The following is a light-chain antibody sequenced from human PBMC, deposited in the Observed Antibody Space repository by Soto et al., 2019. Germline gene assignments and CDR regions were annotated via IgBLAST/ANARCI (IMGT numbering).Light chain of an antibody. CDR1: SSNIGKNY. Sequence: QSVLTQPPSVSAAPGQKVTISCSGSSSNIGKNYVSWYQQLPGTAPKLLIYDNNKRPSGIPDRFSGSKSGTSATLGITGLQTRDEADYYCETWDTSLSTVVFGGGTKLTVL. CDR3: ETWDTSLSTVV. V-gene: IGLV1-51*01. J-gene: IGLJ2*01. CDR2: DNN.